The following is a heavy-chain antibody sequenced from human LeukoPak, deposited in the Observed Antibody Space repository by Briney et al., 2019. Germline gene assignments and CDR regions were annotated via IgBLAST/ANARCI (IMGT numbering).Heavy chain of an antibody. CDR2: ISGYKGNT. V-gene: IGHV1-18*01. J-gene: IGHJ6*02. CDR3: ARGYYDSGGYYYYYYGMDV. Sequence: ASVKVSSKASGYTFTSYGISWVRQAPGQGLEWMGWISGYKGNTDYAQKFQGRVTMTTDTSTNTAYMELRSLRSDDTAVYYCARGYYDSGGYYYYYYGMDVWGQGTTVTVSS. D-gene: IGHD3-22*01. CDR1: GYTFTSYG.